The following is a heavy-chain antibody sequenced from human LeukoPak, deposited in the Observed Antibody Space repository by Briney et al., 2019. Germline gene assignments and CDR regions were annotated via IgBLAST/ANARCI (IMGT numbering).Heavy chain of an antibody. CDR3: AKYRAAVAFEYFQH. Sequence: GGSLRLSCAASGFTFDDYAMHWVRQAPGKGLEWVSGISWNSGSIGYADSVKGRFTISRDNAKNSLYLQMNSLRAEDMALYYCAKYRAAVAFEYFQHWGQGTLVTVSS. J-gene: IGHJ1*01. D-gene: IGHD6-19*01. CDR2: ISWNSGSI. V-gene: IGHV3-9*03. CDR1: GFTFDDYA.